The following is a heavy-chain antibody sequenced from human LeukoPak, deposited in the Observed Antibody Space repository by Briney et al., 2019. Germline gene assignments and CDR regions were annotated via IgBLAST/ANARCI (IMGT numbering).Heavy chain of an antibody. CDR2: ISSSSYI. CDR1: GFTFSSYS. J-gene: IGHJ6*03. D-gene: IGHD1-26*01. V-gene: IGHV3-21*04. CDR3: ARVYSIYYYYMDV. Sequence: PGGSLRLSCAASGFTFSSYSMNWVRQAPGKGLEWVSSISSSSYIYYADSVKGRFTISRDNSKNTLFLQMNSLRAEDTAVYYCARVYSIYYYYMDVWGKGTTVTVSS.